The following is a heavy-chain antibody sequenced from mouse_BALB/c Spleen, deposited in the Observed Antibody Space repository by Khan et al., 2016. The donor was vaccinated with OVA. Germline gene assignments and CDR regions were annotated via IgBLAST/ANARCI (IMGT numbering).Heavy chain of an antibody. CDR1: GYSFTGYF. J-gene: IGHJ2*01. V-gene: IGHV1-20*02. CDR2: INPHIGET. Sequence: VQLKESGPELVKPGASVKISCKASGYSFTGYFMNWVMQSHGKSLEWIGRINPHIGETLYNQKFKGTATLTVDESSRTVHMELRSLASEDSAVYYCARKNGSDFDYWGRGTTLTVSS. D-gene: IGHD1-1*01. CDR3: ARKNGSDFDY.